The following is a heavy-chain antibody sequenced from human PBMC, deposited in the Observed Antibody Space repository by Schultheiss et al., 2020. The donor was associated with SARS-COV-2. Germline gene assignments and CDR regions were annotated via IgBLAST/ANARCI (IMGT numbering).Heavy chain of an antibody. Sequence: GGSLRLSCAASGFTFSTYAMHWVRQVPGRGLEWVSGISWNGGHIGYADSVKGRFTISRDNAKKSLHLQMNSLRAEDTALYYCAKDNNYDSSGYLLTWGQGALVTISS. V-gene: IGHV3-9*01. CDR2: ISWNGGHI. CDR1: GFTFSTYA. CDR3: AKDNNYDSSGYLLT. D-gene: IGHD3-22*01. J-gene: IGHJ4*02.